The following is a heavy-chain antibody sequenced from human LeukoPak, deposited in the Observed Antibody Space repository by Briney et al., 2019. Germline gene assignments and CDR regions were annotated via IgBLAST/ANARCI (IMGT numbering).Heavy chain of an antibody. CDR2: ISGSGGST. D-gene: IGHD4-23*01. CDR3: AIFTVVNFDWFDP. J-gene: IGHJ5*02. Sequence: GSLRLSFAASGFTFSSYAMSWVRQAPGKGLEWVSAISGSGGSTYYADSVKGRFTISRDNSKNTLYLQMNSLRAEDTAVYYCAIFTVVNFDWFDPWGEGTLVIVSS. CDR1: GFTFSSYA. V-gene: IGHV3-23*01.